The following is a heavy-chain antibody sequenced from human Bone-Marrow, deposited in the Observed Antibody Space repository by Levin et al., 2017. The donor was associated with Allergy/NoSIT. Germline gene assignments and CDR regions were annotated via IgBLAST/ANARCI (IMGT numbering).Heavy chain of an antibody. V-gene: IGHV4-59*01. CDR3: ARAGDWESSVWYGTKDYAMEF. CDR1: GVSINNSF. J-gene: IGHJ6*02. Sequence: SQTLSLTCNVSGVSINNSFWSWIRQPPGKGLEWIGYIYSTASSSYNPSLKNRVTMSIETSKNQVPLKLRSVTAADTAVYYCARAGDWESSVWYGTKDYAMEFWGQGTTVTVSS. D-gene: IGHD6-19*01. CDR2: IYSTASS.